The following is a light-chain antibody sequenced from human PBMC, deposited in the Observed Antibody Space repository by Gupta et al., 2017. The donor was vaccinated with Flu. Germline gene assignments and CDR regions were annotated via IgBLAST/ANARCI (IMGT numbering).Light chain of an antibody. CDR2: AAS. V-gene: IGKV1-39*01. J-gene: IGKJ1*01. CDR3: QQSNSTLWT. Sequence: DIQMTQSPSSLSASVGARVTITCRASQSISSYLNWYQQRPGRAPRLLIYAASSLQSGVPSRFSGSGSGTDFTLTISRLQPEDFATYYCQQSNSTLWTFGQGTKVEIK. CDR1: QSISSY.